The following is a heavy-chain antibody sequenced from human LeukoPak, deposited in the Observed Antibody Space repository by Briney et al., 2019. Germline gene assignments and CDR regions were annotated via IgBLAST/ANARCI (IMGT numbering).Heavy chain of an antibody. D-gene: IGHD2-2*02. CDR3: AKGYSETYCSSTSCYTQGYYYYMDV. Sequence: GGSLRLSCAASGFTFSSYGMHWVRQAPGKGLEWVAFIRYDGSNKYYADSVKGRFTISRDNSKNTLYLQMNSLRAEGTAVYYCAKGYSETYCSSTSCYTQGYYYYMDVWGKGTTVTVSS. J-gene: IGHJ6*03. CDR1: GFTFSSYG. V-gene: IGHV3-30*02. CDR2: IRYDGSNK.